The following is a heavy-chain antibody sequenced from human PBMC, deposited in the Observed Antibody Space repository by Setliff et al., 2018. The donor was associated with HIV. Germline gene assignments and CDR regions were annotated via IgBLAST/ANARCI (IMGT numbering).Heavy chain of an antibody. Sequence: PGGSLRLSCAASGFTFSSYSMNWVRQAPGKGLEWVSYISSGGRTIYYADSVKGRFTISRDNAKNSLYLQMNSLRAEDTAVYYCARAEVAMVRGHDYWGQGTLVTVSS. CDR1: GFTFSSYS. CDR3: ARAEVAMVRGHDY. V-gene: IGHV3-48*04. CDR2: ISSGGRTI. D-gene: IGHD3-10*01. J-gene: IGHJ4*02.